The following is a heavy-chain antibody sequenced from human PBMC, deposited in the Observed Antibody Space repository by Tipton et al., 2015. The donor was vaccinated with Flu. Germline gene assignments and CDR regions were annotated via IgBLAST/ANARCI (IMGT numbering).Heavy chain of an antibody. J-gene: IGHJ2*01. CDR3: ARVEYYCSGGSCYSTFGLRYFDL. CDR1: GGTFSSYA. V-gene: IGHV1-69*09. D-gene: IGHD2-15*01. Sequence: QVQLVQSGAEVKKPGSSVKVSCKASGGTFSSYAITWVRQAPGQGPEWMGGIIPMLGLANYAQKFQGRVTIIADKSTSTAYMDLSSLRSEDTAVYYCARVEYYCSGGSCYSTFGLRYFDLWGRGTLVTVSS. CDR2: IIPMLGLA.